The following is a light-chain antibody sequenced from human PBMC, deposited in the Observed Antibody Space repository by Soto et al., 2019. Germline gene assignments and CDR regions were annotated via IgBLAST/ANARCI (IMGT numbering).Light chain of an antibody. V-gene: IGKV3-20*01. CDR2: GAS. Sequence: ENVLTQSPGTLSLSPGETATLSCRASHSVGGGYVAWYQQKPGQAPRLLISGASSRATGIPDRFRGSGSGTDFTLTISRLEPEDSAMYYCQQYGGSPLVTFGGGTKIEIK. CDR1: HSVGGGY. CDR3: QQYGGSPLVT. J-gene: IGKJ4*01.